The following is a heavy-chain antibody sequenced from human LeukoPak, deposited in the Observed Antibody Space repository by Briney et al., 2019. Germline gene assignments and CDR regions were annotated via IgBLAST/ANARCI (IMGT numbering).Heavy chain of an antibody. V-gene: IGHV1-2*02. J-gene: IGHJ5*01. Sequence: ASVKVSCKASGYTFTGYYMHWVRQAPGQGLEWMGWINPNSGGTNYAQKFQGRVTMTRGTSISTAYMELSRLRSDDTAVYYCARDFGGPGPFNSWGQGTLVTVSS. CDR2: INPNSGGT. CDR1: GYTFTGYY. D-gene: IGHD3-10*01. CDR3: ARDFGGPGPFNS.